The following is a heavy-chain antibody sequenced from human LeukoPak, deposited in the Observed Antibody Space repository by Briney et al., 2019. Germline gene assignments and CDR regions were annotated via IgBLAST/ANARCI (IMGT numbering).Heavy chain of an antibody. CDR3: ARGDCSSTSCSDSSYYYYGMDV. V-gene: IGHV4-34*01. D-gene: IGHD2-2*01. CDR1: GGSFSGYY. CDR2: INHSGST. J-gene: IGHJ6*02. Sequence: ESSETLSLTCAVYGGSFSGYYWSWIRQPPGKGLEWIGEINHSGSTNYNPSLKSRVTISVDTSKNQFSLKLSSVTAADTAVYYCARGDCSSTSCSDSSYYYYGMDVWGQGTTVTVSS.